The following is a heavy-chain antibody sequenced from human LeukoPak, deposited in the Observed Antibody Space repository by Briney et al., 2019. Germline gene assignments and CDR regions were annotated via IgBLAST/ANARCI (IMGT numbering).Heavy chain of an antibody. V-gene: IGHV1-69*06. Sequence: SVKVSCKASGGTFSSYAIGWVRQAPGQGLEWMGGIIPIFGTANYAQKFQGRVTITADKSTSTAYMELSSLRSEDTAVYYCARAGNWNDEGGNWFDPWGQGTLLTVSS. CDR2: IIPIFGTA. CDR1: GGTFSSYA. CDR3: ARAGNWNDEGGNWFDP. D-gene: IGHD1-1*01. J-gene: IGHJ5*02.